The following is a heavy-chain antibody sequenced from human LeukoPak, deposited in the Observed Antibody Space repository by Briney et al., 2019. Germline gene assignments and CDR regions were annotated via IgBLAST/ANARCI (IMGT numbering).Heavy chain of an antibody. V-gene: IGHV4-59*01. D-gene: IGHD3-22*01. Sequence: PSETLSLTCTVSGGSISSYYWSWIRQPPGKGLEWIGYIYYSGSTNYNPSLKSRVTIPVDTSKNQFSLKLSSVTAADTAVYYCARGVSSGLNWFDPWGQGTLVTVSS. CDR1: GGSISSYY. J-gene: IGHJ5*02. CDR2: IYYSGST. CDR3: ARGVSSGLNWFDP.